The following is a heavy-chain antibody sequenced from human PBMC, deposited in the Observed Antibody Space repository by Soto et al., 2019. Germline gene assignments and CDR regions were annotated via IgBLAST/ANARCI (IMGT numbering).Heavy chain of an antibody. CDR2: IKQDGSEK. J-gene: IGHJ4*02. CDR1: GFTFNTYY. D-gene: IGHD2-15*01. V-gene: IGHV3-7*01. CDR3: ARDRGYCRGGTCYAVLDY. Sequence: EVQLVESGGGLVQPGGSLRLSCAASGFTFNTYYMNWVRQAPGKGLEWVANIKQDGSEKNYVDSVKGRFTISRDNAKNSLYLQMSSLRAEDTAVYFCARDRGYCRGGTCYAVLDYWGQGTLVTVSS.